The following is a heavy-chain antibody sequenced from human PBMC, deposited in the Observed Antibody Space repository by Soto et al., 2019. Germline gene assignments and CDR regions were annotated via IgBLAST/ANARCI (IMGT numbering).Heavy chain of an antibody. Sequence: ASVKVSCKTSGYTLTSYGISWVRQAPGQGLEWMGWISGYNGNTNYAQAFQGRVTMTTDTSTSTAYMELRSLRSDDTAVYYCARVTTSLIVVVIKGFDYWGQGXLVTVSS. V-gene: IGHV1-18*04. CDR2: ISGYNGNT. D-gene: IGHD3-22*01. CDR1: GYTLTSYG. CDR3: ARVTTSLIVVVIKGFDY. J-gene: IGHJ4*02.